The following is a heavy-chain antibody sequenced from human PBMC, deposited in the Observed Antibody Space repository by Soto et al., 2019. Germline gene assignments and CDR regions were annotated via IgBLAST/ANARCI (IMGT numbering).Heavy chain of an antibody. D-gene: IGHD4-17*01. CDR3: AKDPSYYGDYEDY. V-gene: IGHV3-30*18. CDR1: GFTFSSYG. J-gene: IGHJ4*02. CDR2: ISYDGSNK. Sequence: QVQLVESGGGVVQPGRSLRLSCAASGFTFSSYGMHWVRQAPGKGLEWVAVISYDGSNKYYADSVKGRFTISRDNSKNTLYLQMNSLRAEDTAVYYCAKDPSYYGDYEDYWGQGTLVTVSS.